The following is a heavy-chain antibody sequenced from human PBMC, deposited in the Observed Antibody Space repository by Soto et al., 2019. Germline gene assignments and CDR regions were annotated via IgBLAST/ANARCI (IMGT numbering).Heavy chain of an antibody. V-gene: IGHV4-34*01. CDR2: INHSGST. CDR3: ARGPQKWNPPYYYYYYGMDV. CDR1: GGSFSGYY. J-gene: IGHJ6*02. Sequence: SETLSLTCAVYGGSFSGYYWSWIHQPPGKGLEWIGEINHSGSTNYNPSLKSRVTISVDTSKNQFSLKLSSVTAADTAVYYCARGPQKWNPPYYYYYYGMDVWGQGTTVTVSS. D-gene: IGHD1-1*01.